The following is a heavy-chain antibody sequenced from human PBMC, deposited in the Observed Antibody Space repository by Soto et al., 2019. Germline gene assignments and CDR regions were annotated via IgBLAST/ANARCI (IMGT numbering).Heavy chain of an antibody. V-gene: IGHV1-69*06. CDR2: IIPIFGTA. CDR3: ARLVAAAGTLGPYYYYGMDV. Sequence: SVKVSCKASGGTFSSYAISWVRQAPGQGLEWMGGIIPIFGTANYAQKFQGRVTITADKSTSTAYMELSSLRSEDTAVYYCARLVAAAGTLGPYYYYGMDVWGQGTTVTVSS. J-gene: IGHJ6*02. D-gene: IGHD6-13*01. CDR1: GGTFSSYA.